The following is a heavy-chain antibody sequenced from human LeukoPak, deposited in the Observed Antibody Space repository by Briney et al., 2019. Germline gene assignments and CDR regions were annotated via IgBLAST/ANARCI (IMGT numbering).Heavy chain of an antibody. CDR1: GYTFTSDA. CDR2: INTNTGNP. Sequence: VASVKVSCKASGYTFTSDAMNWVRQAPGQGLEWMGWINTNTGNPTYAQGFTGRFVFSLDTSVSTAYLQISSLKAEDTAVYYCARDLFFGDQGAFDIWGQGTMVTVSS. D-gene: IGHD3-16*01. CDR3: ARDLFFGDQGAFDI. J-gene: IGHJ3*02. V-gene: IGHV7-4-1*02.